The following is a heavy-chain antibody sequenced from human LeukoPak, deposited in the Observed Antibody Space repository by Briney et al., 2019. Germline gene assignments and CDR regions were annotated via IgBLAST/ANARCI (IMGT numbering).Heavy chain of an antibody. CDR2: IIPVLNIT. CDR3: ARDQGLTAPPPYGLDV. Sequence: ASVKVSCKASGCTFTGYYMHWVRQAAGQGLEWMGRIIPVLNITTYAQRFQGRVTITADTSTSTVYMELSSLRSEETAVYYCARDQGLTAPPPYGLDVWGQGTTVIVSS. J-gene: IGHJ6*02. D-gene: IGHD5-18*01. V-gene: IGHV1-69*04. CDR1: GCTFTGYY.